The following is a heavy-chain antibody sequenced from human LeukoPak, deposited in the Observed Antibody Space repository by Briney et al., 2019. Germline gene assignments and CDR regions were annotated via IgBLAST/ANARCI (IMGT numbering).Heavy chain of an antibody. V-gene: IGHV4-34*01. J-gene: IGHJ6*03. CDR1: GGSLSGYY. CDR2: INHSGST. CDR3: AREGGYSYGFSYYYMDV. D-gene: IGHD5-18*01. Sequence: SETLSLTCAVSGGSLSGYYWTWIRQPPGKGLEWIGEINHSGSTNYNPSLKSRVTISVDTSKNQFSLKLSSVTAADTAVYYCAREGGYSYGFSYYYMDVWGKGTTVTISS.